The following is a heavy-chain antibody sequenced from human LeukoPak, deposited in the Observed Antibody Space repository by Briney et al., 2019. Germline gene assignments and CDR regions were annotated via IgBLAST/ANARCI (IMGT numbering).Heavy chain of an antibody. Sequence: SVKVSCKASGGTFTSYAISWVRQAPGQGLEWMGGIIPIFGTANYAQKFQGRVTITTDESTSTAYMELSSLRSEDTAVYYCASSITMIVVACRAIDYWGQGTLVTVSS. CDR2: IIPIFGTA. V-gene: IGHV1-69*05. CDR3: ASSITMIVVACRAIDY. CDR1: GGTFTSYA. J-gene: IGHJ4*02. D-gene: IGHD3-22*01.